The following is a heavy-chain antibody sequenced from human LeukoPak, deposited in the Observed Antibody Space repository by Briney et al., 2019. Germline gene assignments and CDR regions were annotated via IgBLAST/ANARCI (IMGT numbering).Heavy chain of an antibody. CDR1: GGSFSGYY. Sequence: PSETLSLTCAVYGGSFSGYYWSWIRQPPGKGLEWIGEIIHSGSTNYKPSLKRRVSISVDTSKNQFSLKQSSVTAADTAVYYCARAVHVDIVATIGLYYFDYRGQGTLGTVSS. CDR3: ARAVHVDIVATIGLYYFDY. CDR2: IIHSGST. J-gene: IGHJ4*02. D-gene: IGHD5-12*01. V-gene: IGHV4-34*12.